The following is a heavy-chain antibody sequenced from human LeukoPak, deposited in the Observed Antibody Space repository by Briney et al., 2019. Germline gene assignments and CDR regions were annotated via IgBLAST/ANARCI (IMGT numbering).Heavy chain of an antibody. Sequence: GGSLRLSCLASGFSLKTNAVSWVRQTPGKGLEWVSGISGSGADTRFADSVKGRFDISRDISSDTVFLQLNNVRPEDTAVYYCARMPDTALIGTWGYYLDHWGQGTRVTVSA. J-gene: IGHJ4*02. CDR1: GFSLKTNA. V-gene: IGHV3-23*01. D-gene: IGHD3-16*01. CDR3: ARMPDTALIGTWGYYLDH. CDR2: ISGSGADT.